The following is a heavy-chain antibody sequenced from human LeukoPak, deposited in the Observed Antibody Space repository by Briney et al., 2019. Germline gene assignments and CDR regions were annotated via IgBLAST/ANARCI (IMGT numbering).Heavy chain of an antibody. D-gene: IGHD4-11*01. CDR3: ARDQREYSNLEGSLFDY. CDR2: ISSSGSTI. J-gene: IGHJ4*02. CDR1: GFTFSSYE. Sequence: PGGSLRLSCAASGFTFSSYEMNWVRQAPGKGLEWVSYISSSGSTIYYADSVKGRFTISRDNAKNSLYLQMNSLRAEDTAVYYCARDQREYSNLEGSLFDYWGQGTLVTVSS. V-gene: IGHV3-48*03.